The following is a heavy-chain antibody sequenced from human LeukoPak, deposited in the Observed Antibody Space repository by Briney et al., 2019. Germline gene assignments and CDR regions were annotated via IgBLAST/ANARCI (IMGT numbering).Heavy chain of an antibody. CDR1: CAFISRYC. CDR2: IYYSGST. J-gene: IGHJ4*02. CDR3: ACSDIVVAGPVFWN. Sequence: SASLSPTCTVACAFISRYCWSWVRQPPGEGLEWMGYIYYSGSTNYNPSLKSRFPLSVETSRKHFSLKLSSGTATATAVFYWACSDIVVAGPVFWNWGQGTLVTVSS. V-gene: IGHV4-59*01. D-gene: IGHD2-21*01.